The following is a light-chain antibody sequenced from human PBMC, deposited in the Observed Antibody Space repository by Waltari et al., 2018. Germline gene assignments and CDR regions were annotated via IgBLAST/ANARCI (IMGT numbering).Light chain of an antibody. CDR1: QDISKY. CDR2: DAS. Sequence: DIQIHHSPSSLPAFVGHRVTVTCQASQDISKYLNWYQQKVGKAPKPLNYDASNLETGVPSRFSGSGSGTDFTFTISSLQPEDIATYYCQQYKSRLSFGPGTKVDIK. J-gene: IGKJ3*01. V-gene: IGKV1-33*01. CDR3: QQYKSRLS.